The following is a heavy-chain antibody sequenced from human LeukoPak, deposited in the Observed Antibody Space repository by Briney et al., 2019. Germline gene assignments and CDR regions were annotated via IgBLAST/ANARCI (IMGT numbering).Heavy chain of an antibody. D-gene: IGHD3-3*01. CDR3: AKDAYFLSGYYNY. CDR1: GFTFSSYS. V-gene: IGHV3-48*04. J-gene: IGHJ4*02. Sequence: TGGSLRLSCAASGFTFSSYSMNWVRQAPGKGLEWVSYISSSSSTIYYADSVKGRFTISRDNAKNSLYLQMSSLRAEDTALYYCAKDAYFLSGYYNYWGQGTLVTISS. CDR2: ISSSSSTI.